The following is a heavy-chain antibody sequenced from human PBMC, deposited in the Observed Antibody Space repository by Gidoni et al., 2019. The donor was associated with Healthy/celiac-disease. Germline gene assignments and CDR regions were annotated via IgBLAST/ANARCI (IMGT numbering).Heavy chain of an antibody. CDR3: AKDPLRAAPYYYYGMDV. Sequence: QVQLVESGGGVVPPGRSLMLSCAASGFTFRSYGMPWVRQAPGKGLGWVAVISYDGSNKYYADSVKGRFTISRDNSKNTLYLQMNSLRAEDTAVYYCAKDPLRAAPYYYYGMDVWGQVTTVTVSS. J-gene: IGHJ6*02. D-gene: IGHD4-17*01. CDR1: GFTFRSYG. CDR2: ISYDGSNK. V-gene: IGHV3-30*18.